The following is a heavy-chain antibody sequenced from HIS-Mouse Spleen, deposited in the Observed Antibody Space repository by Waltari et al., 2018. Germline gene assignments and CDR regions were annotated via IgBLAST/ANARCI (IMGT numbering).Heavy chain of an antibody. Sequence: QLQLQESGPGLVKPSETLSLTCTVSGGSISSSSYYWGWTRQPPGKGREWIGSINYGGSTYSNPSLKSRVTISVYTSKNQFSLKLSSVTAADTAVYYCAREIPYSSSWYDWYFDLWGRGTLVTVSS. V-gene: IGHV4-39*07. D-gene: IGHD6-13*01. J-gene: IGHJ2*01. CDR2: INYGGST. CDR3: AREIPYSSSWYDWYFDL. CDR1: GGSISSSSYY.